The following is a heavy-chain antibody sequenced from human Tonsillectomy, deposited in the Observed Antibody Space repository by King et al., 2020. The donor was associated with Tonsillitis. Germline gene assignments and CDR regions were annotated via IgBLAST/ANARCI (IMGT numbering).Heavy chain of an antibody. V-gene: IGHV3-74*01. CDR1: GFTFSSYW. CDR3: ARDPRGVHIGGYFQH. J-gene: IGHJ1*01. D-gene: IGHD3-10*01. CDR2: INSDGSST. Sequence: VQLVESGGGLVQPGGSLRLPCAASGFTFSSYWMHWVRQAPGKGLVWVSRINSDGSSTSYADSVKGRFTISRDNAKNTLYLQMNSLRAEDTAVYYCARDPRGVHIGGYFQHWGQGTLVTVSS.